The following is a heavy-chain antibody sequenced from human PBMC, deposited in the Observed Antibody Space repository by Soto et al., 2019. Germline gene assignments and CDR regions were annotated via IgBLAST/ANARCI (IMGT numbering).Heavy chain of an antibody. V-gene: IGHV1-69*04. J-gene: IGHJ5*02. Sequence: SVKVSCKASGGTFSSYTISWVRQAPGQGLEWMGRIIPILGIANYAQKFQGRVTITADKSTSTAYMELSSLRSEDTAVYYCARDLVAAAGSYVFDPWGQGTLVTVSS. CDR3: ARDLVAAAGSYVFDP. D-gene: IGHD6-13*01. CDR2: IIPILGIA. CDR1: GGTFSSYT.